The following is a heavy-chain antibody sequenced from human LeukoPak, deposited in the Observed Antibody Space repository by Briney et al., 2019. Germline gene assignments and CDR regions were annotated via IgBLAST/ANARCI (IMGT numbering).Heavy chain of an antibody. CDR3: ARAPTGVVPAAQGNYYYMDV. Sequence: GASVKVSCKASGYTFTSYDINWVRQATGQGLEWMGWMNPNSGNTGYAQKFQGRVTMTRNTSISTAYMELSSLRSEDTAVYYCARAPTGVVPAAQGNYYYMDVWGKGTTVTVSS. J-gene: IGHJ6*03. CDR2: MNPNSGNT. CDR1: GYTFTSYD. D-gene: IGHD2-2*01. V-gene: IGHV1-8*01.